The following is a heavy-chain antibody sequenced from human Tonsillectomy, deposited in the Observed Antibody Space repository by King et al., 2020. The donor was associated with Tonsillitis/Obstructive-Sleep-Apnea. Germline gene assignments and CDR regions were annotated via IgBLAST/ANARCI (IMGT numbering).Heavy chain of an antibody. Sequence: VQLQESGPGLVKPSETLSLTCAVPGASISSYYWSWIRQPPGKGLEWIGYIYYSGSTNYNPSLTSRVTILVDTSKNQFSLKLSSVTAADTAVYYCARMSLYGSGTYYSFDYWGQGTLVTVSS. V-gene: IGHV4-59*01. D-gene: IGHD3-10*01. CDR3: ARMSLYGSGTYYSFDY. CDR1: GASISSYY. J-gene: IGHJ4*02. CDR2: IYYSGST.